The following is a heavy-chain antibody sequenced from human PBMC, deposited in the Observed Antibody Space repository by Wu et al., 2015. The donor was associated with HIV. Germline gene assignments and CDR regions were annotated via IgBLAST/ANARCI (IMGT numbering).Heavy chain of an antibody. CDR2: INPNGGGT. CDR1: GGTFSSYA. J-gene: IGHJ3*02. D-gene: IGHD6-13*01. V-gene: IGHV1-2*02. CDR3: ARVISSWPSGAFDI. Sequence: QVQLVQSGAEVKKPGSSVKVSCKASGGTFSSYAFTWVRQAPGQGLEWMGSINPNGGGTNYAQNFQGRVTLSRDTYITTAYMELRSLTSDDTALYFCARVISSWPSGAFDIWGQGTMVTVSS.